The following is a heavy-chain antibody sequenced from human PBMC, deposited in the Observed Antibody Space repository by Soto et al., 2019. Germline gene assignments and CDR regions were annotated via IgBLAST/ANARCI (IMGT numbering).Heavy chain of an antibody. CDR2: IRSKAYGGTT. CDR3: TRDAGPWGSRFDP. D-gene: IGHD3-16*01. Sequence: GGSLRLSCTASGFTFGDYAMSWFRQAPGKGLEWVGFIRSKAYGGTTEYAASVKGRFTISRDDSKSIAYLQMNSLKTEDTAVYYCTRDAGPWGSRFDPWGQGTLVTVSS. CDR1: GFTFGDYA. J-gene: IGHJ5*02. V-gene: IGHV3-49*03.